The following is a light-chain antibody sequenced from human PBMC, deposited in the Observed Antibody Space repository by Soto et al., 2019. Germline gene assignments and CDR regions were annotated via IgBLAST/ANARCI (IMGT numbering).Light chain of an antibody. V-gene: IGKV3-20*01. Sequence: EIVLTQSPDPLSLSPGERATLSCRSSQSVRSNYLAWYQQKPGQAPRFLIYDASSGATGIPDRFSGSGSGTDCTLTISRLEPEDFAVYYCQQYGSSPLTFGGGTKVEIK. CDR3: QQYGSSPLT. CDR2: DAS. J-gene: IGKJ4*01. CDR1: QSVRSNY.